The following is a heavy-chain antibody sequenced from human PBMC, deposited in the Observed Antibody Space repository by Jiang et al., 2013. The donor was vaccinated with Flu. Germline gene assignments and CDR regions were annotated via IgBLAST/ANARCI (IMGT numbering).Heavy chain of an antibody. CDR2: T. J-gene: IGHJ4*02. Sequence: TNYSPSLKSRVTISVDTSKNQFSLKLSSVTAADTAVYYCARGGYCSGGSCYLGYWGQGTLVTVSS. V-gene: IGHV4-59*09. CDR3: ARGGYCSGGSCYLGY. D-gene: IGHD2-15*01.